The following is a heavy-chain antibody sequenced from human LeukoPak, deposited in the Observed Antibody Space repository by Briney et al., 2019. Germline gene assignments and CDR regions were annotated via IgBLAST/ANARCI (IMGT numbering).Heavy chain of an antibody. Sequence: PGGSLRLSCAASGFTFSSYAMTWVRQAPGKGLEWVSAFSATDGSEQYAESVEGRFTISRDNSKNTLFLQMSSLGAEDTAVYYCARAKIAAAGTGAFDVWGQGTLVTVSS. D-gene: IGHD6-13*01. CDR1: GFTFSSYA. CDR3: ARAKIAAAGTGAFDV. V-gene: IGHV3-23*01. CDR2: FSATDGSE. J-gene: IGHJ3*01.